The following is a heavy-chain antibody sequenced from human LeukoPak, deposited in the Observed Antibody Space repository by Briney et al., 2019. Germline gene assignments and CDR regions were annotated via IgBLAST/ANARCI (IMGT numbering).Heavy chain of an antibody. CDR3: ARHLNYYLDY. D-gene: IGHD3-10*01. CDR1: GFTFSDYY. CDR2: ISSSGSII. Sequence: GGSLRLSCAASGFTFSDYYMSWIRQAPGKGLEWVSYISSSGSIIYYGDSVWGRFTISRDNAKNTLYLQMNSLRAEDTAVYYCARHLNYYLDYWGQGTLVTVSS. V-gene: IGHV3-11*04. J-gene: IGHJ4*02.